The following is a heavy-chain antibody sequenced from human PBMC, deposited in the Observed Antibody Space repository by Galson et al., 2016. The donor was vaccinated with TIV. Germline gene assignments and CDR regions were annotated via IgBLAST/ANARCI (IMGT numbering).Heavy chain of an antibody. D-gene: IGHD2/OR15-2a*01. J-gene: IGHJ4*02. CDR3: ARVRGDGEYSYGAFVY. Sequence: SLRLSCAASGFTFSSSTMNWVRQAPGKGLEWVSTISSSGRFVYYADSLKGRFTISRDSATSSLHLQMNSLRAEDSGIYYCARVRGDGEYSYGAFVYWGQGTLVTVSS. CDR1: GFTFSSST. V-gene: IGHV3-21*01. CDR2: ISSSGRFV.